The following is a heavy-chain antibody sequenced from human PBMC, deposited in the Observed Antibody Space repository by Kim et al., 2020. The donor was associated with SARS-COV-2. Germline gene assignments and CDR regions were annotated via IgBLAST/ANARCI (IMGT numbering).Heavy chain of an antibody. CDR2: PNSGGT. V-gene: IGHV1-2*02. CDR3: ARGPVY. J-gene: IGHJ4*02. Sequence: PNSGGTNYGQKVQGRVTMTRDTSIRTAYMELSRLRSDDTAVYYCARGPVYWGQGTLVTVSS.